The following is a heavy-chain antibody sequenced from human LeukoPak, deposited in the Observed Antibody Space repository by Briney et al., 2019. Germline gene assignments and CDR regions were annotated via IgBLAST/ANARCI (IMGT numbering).Heavy chain of an antibody. Sequence: GGSLRLSCAASGFTFSSYAMSWVRQAPGQGLEWVSTITGGGSTTYYADSVKGRFTISRDNSKNTLYLQMNSLRAEDTALYFCARESPVAASGRSWFDPWGQGTLVTVS. CDR2: ITGGGSTT. J-gene: IGHJ5*02. V-gene: IGHV3-23*01. CDR3: ARESPVAASGRSWFDP. CDR1: GFTFSSYA. D-gene: IGHD6-25*01.